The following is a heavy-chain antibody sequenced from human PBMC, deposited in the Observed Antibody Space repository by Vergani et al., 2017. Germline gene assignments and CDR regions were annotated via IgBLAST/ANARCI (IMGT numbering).Heavy chain of an antibody. D-gene: IGHD3-22*01. Sequence: QVQLVQSGAEVKKPGSSVKVSCKASGGTFSSYAISWVRQAPGQGLEWMGRIIPIFGTANYAQKFQGRVTITADESTSTAYMGLSSLRSEDTAVYYCAREPGGRYYDSSGYYWFDPWGQGTLVTVSS. V-gene: IGHV1-69*13. J-gene: IGHJ5*02. CDR1: GGTFSSYA. CDR3: AREPGGRYYDSSGYYWFDP. CDR2: IIPIFGTA.